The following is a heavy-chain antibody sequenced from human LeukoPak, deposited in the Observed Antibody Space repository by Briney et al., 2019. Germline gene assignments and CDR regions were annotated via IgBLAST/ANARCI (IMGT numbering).Heavy chain of an antibody. J-gene: IGHJ6*02. D-gene: IGHD4-17*01. Sequence: GASVKVSCKASGYTFTSYYMHWVRQAPGQGLEWMGWINTNTGNPTYAQGFTGRFVFSLDTSVSTAYLQISSLKAEDTAVYYCARDRAVTTNYYYYYGMDVWGQGTTVTVSS. V-gene: IGHV7-4-1*02. CDR2: INTNTGNP. CDR3: ARDRAVTTNYYYYYGMDV. CDR1: GYTFTSYY.